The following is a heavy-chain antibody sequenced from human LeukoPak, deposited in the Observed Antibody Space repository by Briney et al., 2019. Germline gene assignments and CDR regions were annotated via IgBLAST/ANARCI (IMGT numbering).Heavy chain of an antibody. CDR1: GFTFSIYS. CDR2: IYSGGST. J-gene: IGHJ4*02. V-gene: IGHV3-66*01. Sequence: GGSLRLSCAASGFTFSIYSMNWVRQAPGKGLEWVSVIYSGGSTYYADSVKGRFTISRDNSKNTLYLQMNSLRAEDTAVYYCARSRYGGSDYWGQGTPVTVSS. D-gene: IGHD4-23*01. CDR3: ARSRYGGSDY.